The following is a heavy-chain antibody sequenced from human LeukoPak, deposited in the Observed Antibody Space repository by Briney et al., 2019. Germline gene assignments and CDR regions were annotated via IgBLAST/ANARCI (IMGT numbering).Heavy chain of an antibody. D-gene: IGHD3-22*01. CDR3: ARMYDRSGYYYPFDY. V-gene: IGHV4-59*08. CDR2: IHYTGST. CDR1: GGSFSSYY. Sequence: SETLSLTCSVYGGSFSSYYWSWIRQPPGKGLEWIGYIHYTGSTNYNPSLRSRVTISVDTSKNHFSLKLTSVTAADTAVYYCARMYDRSGYYYPFDYWGQGTLVTVSS. J-gene: IGHJ4*02.